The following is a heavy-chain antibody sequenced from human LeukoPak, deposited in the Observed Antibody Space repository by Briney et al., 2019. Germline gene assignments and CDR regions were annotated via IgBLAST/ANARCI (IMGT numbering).Heavy chain of an antibody. CDR3: ARDWCPAAEYDYGDQVGMCAFDI. D-gene: IGHD4-17*01. Sequence: ASVKVSCKASGYTFTGYYMHWVRQAPGQGLEWMGWINPNSGGTNYAQKFQGWVTMTRDTSISTAYMELSRLRSDDTAVYYCARDWCPAAEYDYGDQVGMCAFDIWGQGTMVTVSS. V-gene: IGHV1-2*04. J-gene: IGHJ3*02. CDR1: GYTFTGYY. CDR2: INPNSGGT.